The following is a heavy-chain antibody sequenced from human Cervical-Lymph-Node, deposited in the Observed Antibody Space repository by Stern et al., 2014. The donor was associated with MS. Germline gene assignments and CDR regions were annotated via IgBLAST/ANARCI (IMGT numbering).Heavy chain of an antibody. CDR2: IYTSGST. V-gene: IGHV4-61*02. CDR1: GGSISSGSYY. J-gene: IGHJ4*02. CDR3: AIVGYSYAFDY. D-gene: IGHD5-18*01. Sequence: QVQLQESGPGLVKPSQTLSLTCTVSGGSISSGSYYWSWIRQPAGKGLEWIGRIYTSGSTNYNPSLKSRVTISVNTAKNQAPLKLRSGTAADTAVYYCAIVGYSYAFDYWGQGTLVTVSS.